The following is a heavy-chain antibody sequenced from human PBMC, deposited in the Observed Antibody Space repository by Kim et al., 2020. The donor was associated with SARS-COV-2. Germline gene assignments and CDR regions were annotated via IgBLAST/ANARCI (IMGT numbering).Heavy chain of an antibody. V-gene: IGHV1-46*01. J-gene: IGHJ4*02. CDR3: ARSPAYGYADY. D-gene: IGHD5-12*01. Sequence: TSYAQKFQGRVTMTRDTSTSTVYMELSSLRSEDTAVYYCARSPAYGYADYWGQGTLVTVSS. CDR2: T.